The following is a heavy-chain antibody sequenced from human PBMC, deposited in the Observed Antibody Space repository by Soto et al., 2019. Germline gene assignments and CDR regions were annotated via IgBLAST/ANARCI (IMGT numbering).Heavy chain of an antibody. D-gene: IGHD2-15*01. Sequence: GGSLRLSCAASGFTFSSYAMSWVRQAPGKGLEWVSYISSSSSTIYYADSVKGRFTISRDNAKNSLYLQMNSLRAEDTAVYYCARDPHRKSGGRLGWFDPWGQGTLVTVSS. V-gene: IGHV3-48*01. CDR1: GFTFSSYA. CDR2: ISSSSSTI. CDR3: ARDPHRKSGGRLGWFDP. J-gene: IGHJ5*02.